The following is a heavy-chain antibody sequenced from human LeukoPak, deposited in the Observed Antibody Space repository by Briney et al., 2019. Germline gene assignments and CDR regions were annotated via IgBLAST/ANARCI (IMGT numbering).Heavy chain of an antibody. CDR3: ATVRYGNYFDH. CDR2: IKVDGSES. V-gene: IGHV3-7*01. CDR1: GFTFSTYW. J-gene: IGHJ4*02. D-gene: IGHD4-17*01. Sequence: GGSLRLSCEASGFTFSTYWMSWVRQAPGKGLEWVANIKVDGSESYYGDSVRGRFTISSDNAKNSLYLQMNSLRVEDTAVYYCATVRYGNYFDHWGQGTLVTASS.